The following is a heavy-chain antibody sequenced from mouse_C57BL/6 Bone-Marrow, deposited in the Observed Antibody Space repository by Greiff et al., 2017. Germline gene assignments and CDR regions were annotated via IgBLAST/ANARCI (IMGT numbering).Heavy chain of an antibody. CDR1: GYTFTSYW. CDR2: IHPNSGST. V-gene: IGHV1-64*01. J-gene: IGHJ4*01. D-gene: IGHD3-2*02. Sequence: QVQLQQSGAELVKPGASVKLSCKASGYTFTSYWMNWVKQRPGQGLEWIGMIHPNSGSTNYNEKFKSKATLTVDKSSSTAYMQLSSLTSEDSAVYYCARDSSGYNYAMDDWGQGTTVTVSS. CDR3: ARDSSGYNYAMDD.